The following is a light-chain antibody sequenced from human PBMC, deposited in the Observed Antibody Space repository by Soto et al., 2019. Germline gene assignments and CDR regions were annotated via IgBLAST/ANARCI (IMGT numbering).Light chain of an antibody. Sequence: DIVMTQSPLSLPVTPGEPASIACRSRQSRQHSNGYNYLDWYLQKPGQSPQLPIYLGSHRASGVPDRFSGSASGTDFTLKITRVEAEDVGVYYCMQALQTPWTFGQGTKVDIK. CDR1: QSRQHSNGYNY. J-gene: IGKJ1*01. CDR2: LGS. CDR3: MQALQTPWT. V-gene: IGKV2-28*01.